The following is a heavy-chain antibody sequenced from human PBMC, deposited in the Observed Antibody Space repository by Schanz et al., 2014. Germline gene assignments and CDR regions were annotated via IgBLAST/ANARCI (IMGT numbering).Heavy chain of an antibody. CDR3: ARGPSQGYSYGHNIGDYYYGMDV. CDR2: IIPVLAIA. V-gene: IGHV1-69*04. D-gene: IGHD5-18*01. Sequence: QVQLVQSGAEVKKPGTSVKVSCKASGYTFNNYTYVLIWVRQAPGQGLEWMGRIIPVLAIADYAQKFQGRVTITAGKATSTASMELSSLRSEDTAVYYCARGPSQGYSYGHNIGDYYYGMDVGGQGTTVTVSS. J-gene: IGHJ6*02. CDR1: GYTFNNYT.